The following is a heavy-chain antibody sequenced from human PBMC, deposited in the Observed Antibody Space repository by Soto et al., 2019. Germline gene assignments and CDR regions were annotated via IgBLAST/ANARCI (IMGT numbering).Heavy chain of an antibody. CDR3: TRDEQWLDRMGYDYGMDV. CDR2: TYYRSKWYN. CDR1: GDSVSSNSAA. Sequence: SQTLSLTCAISGDSVSSNSAAWNWIRQSPSSGLEWLGRTYYRSKWYNDYAVSVKSRITINPDTSKNQFSLQLNSVTPEDTAVYYCTRDEQWLDRMGYDYGMDVWGQGTTVTVSS. J-gene: IGHJ6*02. D-gene: IGHD6-19*01. V-gene: IGHV6-1*01.